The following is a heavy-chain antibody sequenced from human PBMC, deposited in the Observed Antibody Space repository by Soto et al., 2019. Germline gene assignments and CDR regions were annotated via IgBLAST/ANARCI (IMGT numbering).Heavy chain of an antibody. D-gene: IGHD6-19*01. CDR1: GYTFTSYY. Sequence: ASVKVSCKASGYTFTSYYMRWVRQAPGQGLEWMGIINPSGGSTSYAQKFQGRVTMTRDTSTSTVYMELSSLRSEDTAVYYCAKKHIAVEYYYGMDVWGQGTTVTVSS. CDR3: AKKHIAVEYYYGMDV. J-gene: IGHJ6*02. V-gene: IGHV1-46*01. CDR2: INPSGGST.